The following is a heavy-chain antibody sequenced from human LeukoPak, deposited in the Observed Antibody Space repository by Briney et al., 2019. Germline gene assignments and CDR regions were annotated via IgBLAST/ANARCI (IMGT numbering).Heavy chain of an antibody. J-gene: IGHJ3*02. CDR3: ARVLRVDDYYGTTGYAFDI. D-gene: IGHD3-22*01. V-gene: IGHV4-59*01. CDR2: IYYSGST. Sequence: SETLSLTCTVSGDSMTGFYWNWIRQSPGKGLEWLGYIYYSGSTKYNPSLKSRVTISIDTSNNQFSLKLNSVTAADTALYYCARVLRVDDYYGTTGYAFDIWGQGTMVTVSS. CDR1: GDSMTGFY.